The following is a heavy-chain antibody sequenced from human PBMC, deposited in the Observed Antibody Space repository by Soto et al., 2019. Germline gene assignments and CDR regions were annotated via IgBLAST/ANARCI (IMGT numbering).Heavy chain of an antibody. CDR1: GGSISSSSYY. J-gene: IGHJ4*02. D-gene: IGHD3-22*01. V-gene: IGHV4-39*01. Sequence: SETLSLTCTVSGGSISSSSYYWGWIRQPPGKGLEWIGSIYYSGSTYYNPSLKSRVTLSVDTSNNQFSLKLSSVTAADMAVYYCARVGTWLFPPFDYWGQGTLVTVSS. CDR3: ARVGTWLFPPFDY. CDR2: IYYSGST.